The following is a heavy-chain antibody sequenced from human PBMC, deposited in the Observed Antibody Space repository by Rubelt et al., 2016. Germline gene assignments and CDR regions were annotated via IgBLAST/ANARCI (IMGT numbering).Heavy chain of an antibody. V-gene: IGHV3-23*01. J-gene: IGHJ4*02. CDR1: GFAFSIHA. CDR2: ISSSGVST. Sequence: GGGLGQPGGSLRLSCTASGFAFSIHAMNWVRQAPGKGLEWVSAISSSGVSTYYIDSVRGRFTISRDNSKNTVYLEMNSLRADDTAVFYCATSRTFDYWGQGTLVTVSS. CDR3: ATSRTFDY.